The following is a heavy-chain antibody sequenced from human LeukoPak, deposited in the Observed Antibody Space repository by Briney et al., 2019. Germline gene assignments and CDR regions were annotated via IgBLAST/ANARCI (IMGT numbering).Heavy chain of an antibody. CDR1: GGTLSSYA. J-gene: IGHJ5*02. V-gene: IGHV1-69*05. D-gene: IGHD4-17*01. CDR3: ARDLTTIAGGRFDP. CDR2: IIPIFGTA. Sequence: ASVRVSCKASGGTLSSYAISWVRQAPGQGLEWMGGIIPIFGTANYAQKFQGRVTITTDESTSTAYMELSSLRSEDTAVYYCARDLTTIAGGRFDPWGQGTLVTVSP.